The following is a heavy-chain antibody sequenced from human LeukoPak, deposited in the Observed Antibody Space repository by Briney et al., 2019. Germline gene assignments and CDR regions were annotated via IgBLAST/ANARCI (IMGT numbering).Heavy chain of an antibody. V-gene: IGHV3-30-3*01. CDR1: GFTFSSYA. J-gene: IGHJ6*02. CDR3: AREVVPGGNQYYYGMDV. D-gene: IGHD4-23*01. CDR2: ISYDGSNK. Sequence: GGSLRLSCAASGFTFSSYAMHWVRQAPGKGLEWVAVISYDGSNKYYADSVKGRFTISRDNSKNTLYLQMNSLRAEDTAVYYCAREVVPGGNQYYYGMDVWGQGTTVTVSS.